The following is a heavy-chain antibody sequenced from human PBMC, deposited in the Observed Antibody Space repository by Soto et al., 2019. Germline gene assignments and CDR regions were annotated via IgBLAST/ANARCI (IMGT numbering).Heavy chain of an antibody. Sequence: GESLKISCAASGFTFSSYAMSWVRQAPGKGLEWVSAISGSGGSTYYADSVKGRFTISRDNSKNTLYLQMNSLRAEDTAVYYCAKGEGGYDYYYYYMDVWGKGTTVTVSS. J-gene: IGHJ6*03. CDR3: AKGEGGYDYYYYYMDV. D-gene: IGHD5-12*01. CDR1: GFTFSSYA. V-gene: IGHV3-23*01. CDR2: ISGSGGST.